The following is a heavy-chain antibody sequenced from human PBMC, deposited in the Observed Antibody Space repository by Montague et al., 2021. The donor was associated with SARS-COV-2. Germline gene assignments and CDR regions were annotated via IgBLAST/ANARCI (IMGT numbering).Heavy chain of an antibody. CDR1: GDSISTYY. J-gene: IGHJ3*02. CDR2: IYYNGYT. Sequence: SETLSLTCTVSGDSISTYYWSWIRQPPGKGLEWIGYIYYNGYTNYNPSLKSRVTISVDTSKNQFSLRLGSVTAADTAVYFCDRGGGTYYYDTSGHTNAFDTWGQGTMVTVSS. CDR3: DRGGGTYYYDTSGHTNAFDT. D-gene: IGHD3-22*01. V-gene: IGHV4-59*01.